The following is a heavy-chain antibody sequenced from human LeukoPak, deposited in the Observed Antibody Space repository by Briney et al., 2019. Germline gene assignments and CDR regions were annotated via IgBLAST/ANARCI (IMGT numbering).Heavy chain of an antibody. CDR3: ARESGYSYGPDFDY. CDR2: ISAYNGNT. Sequence: ATVKVSCKASGYTFTSYGISWVRQAPGQGLEWMGWISAYNGNTNYAQKLQGRVTMTTDTSTSTAYMELRSLRADDTAVYYCARESGYSYGPDFDYWGQGTLVTVSS. CDR1: GYTFTSYG. J-gene: IGHJ4*02. D-gene: IGHD5-18*01. V-gene: IGHV1-18*01.